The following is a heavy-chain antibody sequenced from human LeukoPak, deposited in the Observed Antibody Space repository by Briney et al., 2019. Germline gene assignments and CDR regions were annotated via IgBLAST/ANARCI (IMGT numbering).Heavy chain of an antibody. V-gene: IGHV4-34*01. D-gene: IGHD6-13*01. CDR3: ASSSSWPLDY. CDR2: INHRGST. J-gene: IGHJ4*02. CDR1: GGSFSGYY. Sequence: KTSETLSLTCAVYGGSFSGYYWSWIRQPPGKGLEWIGEINHRGSTNYSPSLKSRVTISVDTSKNQFSLKLNSVTAADTAVYYCASSSSWPLDYWGQGTLVTVSS.